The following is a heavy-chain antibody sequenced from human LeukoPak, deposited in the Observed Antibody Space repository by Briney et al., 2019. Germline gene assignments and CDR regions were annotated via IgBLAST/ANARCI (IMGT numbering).Heavy chain of an antibody. Sequence: SQTLSLTCAVSGGSISSGGYSWSWIRQPPGKGLEWIGEINQSGSTNYNPSLKSRVAISVDTSKNQFSLKLSSVTAADTAVYYCARSPRVWFGELENVWGKGTTVTISS. CDR1: GGSISSGGYS. V-gene: IGHV4-30-2*01. J-gene: IGHJ6*04. D-gene: IGHD3-10*01. CDR3: ARSPRVWFGELENV. CDR2: INQSGST.